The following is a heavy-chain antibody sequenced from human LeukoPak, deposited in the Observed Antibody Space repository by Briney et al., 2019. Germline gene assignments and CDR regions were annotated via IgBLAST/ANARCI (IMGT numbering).Heavy chain of an antibody. CDR2: ISGSGGTT. CDR3: ANGREMASILNFDY. CDR1: GFTFSSYG. V-gene: IGHV3-23*01. D-gene: IGHD5-24*01. J-gene: IGHJ4*02. Sequence: PGGSLRLSCAASGFTFSSYGMSWVRQAPGKGLEWVSGISGSGGTTYYADSVKGRFTISRDNSKNTLYLQMNSLRAEDTAVYYCANGREMASILNFDYWGQGTLVTVSS.